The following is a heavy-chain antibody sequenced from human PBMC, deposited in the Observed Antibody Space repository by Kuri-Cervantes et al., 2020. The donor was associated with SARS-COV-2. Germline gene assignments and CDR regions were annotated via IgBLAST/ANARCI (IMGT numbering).Heavy chain of an antibody. D-gene: IGHD3-3*01. V-gene: IGHV1-2*02. CDR3: ASGRYYDFWSGYYPFDY. Sequence: ASVKVSCKASGYTFTGYYMHWVRQAPGQGLEWMGWINPNSGGTNYAQKFQGRVTMTRDTSISTAYMELSSLRSEDTAVYYCASGRYYDFWSGYYPFDYWGQGTLVTVSS. CDR1: GYTFTGYY. J-gene: IGHJ4*02. CDR2: INPNSGGT.